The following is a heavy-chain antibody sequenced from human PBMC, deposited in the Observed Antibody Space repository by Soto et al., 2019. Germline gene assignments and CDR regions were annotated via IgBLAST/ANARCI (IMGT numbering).Heavy chain of an antibody. Sequence: GGSLRLSCASSGFSLSSYAMSGFRQAPGKGLEWVSGISGSGGSTYYADSVKGRFTISRDNSKNTLYLQMNSLRAEDTAVYYCAKVSSGPISWWGQGTLVTAPQ. V-gene: IGHV3-23*01. J-gene: IGHJ4*02. CDR3: AKVSSGPISW. D-gene: IGHD3-22*01. CDR1: GFSLSSYA. CDR2: ISGSGGST.